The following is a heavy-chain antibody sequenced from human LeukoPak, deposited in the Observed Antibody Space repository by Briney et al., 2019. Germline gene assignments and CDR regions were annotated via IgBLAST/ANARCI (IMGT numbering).Heavy chain of an antibody. D-gene: IGHD2-2*01. J-gene: IGHJ5*02. Sequence: PGGSLSLSCAASGFTLSSYEMNWVRQAPGKGLEWVSYISSSGSTIYYADSVKGRFTIYRTNAKNPLYLQLNSLRAEDRAVYYCARGGDIVVVPAAMQGAYNWFDPWGQGTLVTVS. CDR2: ISSSGSTI. CDR3: ARGGDIVVVPAAMQGAYNWFDP. CDR1: GFTLSSYE. V-gene: IGHV3-48*03.